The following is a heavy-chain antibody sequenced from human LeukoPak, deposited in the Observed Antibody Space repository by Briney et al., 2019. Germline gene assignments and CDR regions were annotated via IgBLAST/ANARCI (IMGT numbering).Heavy chain of an antibody. J-gene: IGHJ4*02. Sequence: GGSLRLSCAASGFTFSSYGMHWVRQAPGKGLEWVAFIRYDGSNKYYADSVKGRFTISRDNSKNTLYLQMNSLRAEDTAVYYCAKALYSSGWYRMNYWGQGTLVTVSS. CDR2: IRYDGSNK. V-gene: IGHV3-30*02. D-gene: IGHD6-19*01. CDR3: AKALYSSGWYRMNY. CDR1: GFTFSSYG.